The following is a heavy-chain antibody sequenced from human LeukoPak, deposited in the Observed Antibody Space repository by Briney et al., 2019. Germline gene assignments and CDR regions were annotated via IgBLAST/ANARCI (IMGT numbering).Heavy chain of an antibody. CDR2: MNPNSANT. J-gene: IGHJ4*02. CDR3: ARARLVRGPVTPLYYFDY. D-gene: IGHD2-8*02. V-gene: IGHV1-8*01. Sequence: GASVKVSCKASGYTFTTYDINWVRQAPGRGLEWMGWMNPNSANTGYAQKFQGRVTITRNTSIGTAYMELNSLRSDDTAVYYCARARLVRGPVTPLYYFDYWGQGVLVTVSS. CDR1: GYTFTTYD.